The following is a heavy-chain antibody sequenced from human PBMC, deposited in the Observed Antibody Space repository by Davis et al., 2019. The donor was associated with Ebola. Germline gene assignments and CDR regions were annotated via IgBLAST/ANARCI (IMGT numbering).Heavy chain of an antibody. Sequence: GESLKISCPASGFTFSSYAMSWVRPAPGKGLVWVSAISGSGGSTYYADSVKGRFTISRDNSKNTLYLQMNSLRAEDKAVYYCAKCDYGDYGIDYWGQGTLVTVSS. CDR3: AKCDYGDYGIDY. V-gene: IGHV3-23*01. CDR1: GFTFSSYA. CDR2: ISGSGGST. D-gene: IGHD4-17*01. J-gene: IGHJ4*02.